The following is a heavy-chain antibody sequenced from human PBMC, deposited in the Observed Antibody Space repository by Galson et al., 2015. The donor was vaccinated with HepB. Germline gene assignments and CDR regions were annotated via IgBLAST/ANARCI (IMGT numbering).Heavy chain of an antibody. CDR1: GYTFTNYW. CDR3: ARQKIPGGHGSGNHDDPYDI. CDR2: IYPDDSDT. J-gene: IGHJ3*02. Sequence: QSGAEVKKPWESLKISCKGSGYTFTNYWISWVRQMPGKGLEWMGFIYPDDSDTRHSPSFHGQVTISADKSISTAYLQWSSLKASDTAMYYCARQKIPGGHGSGNHDDPYDIWGQGTMVTVSS. V-gene: IGHV5-51*01. D-gene: IGHD3-10*01.